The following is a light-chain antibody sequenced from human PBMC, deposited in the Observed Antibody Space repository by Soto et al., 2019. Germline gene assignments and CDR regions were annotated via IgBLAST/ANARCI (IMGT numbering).Light chain of an antibody. Sequence: EIVMTQSPATLSVSPGERATLSCRASQGIGSTLAWYQQKPGQTPGLLIYDAYIRATGVPARFSASGSGTEFTLTINSLQSEDFAVYYCQRYNRWPLAFGGGTKVEIK. CDR2: DAY. CDR3: QRYNRWPLA. CDR1: QGIGST. V-gene: IGKV3-15*01. J-gene: IGKJ4*01.